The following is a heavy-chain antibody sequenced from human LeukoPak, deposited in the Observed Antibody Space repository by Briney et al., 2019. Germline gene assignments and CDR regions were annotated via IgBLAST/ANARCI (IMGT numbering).Heavy chain of an antibody. CDR2: IYYSGST. Sequence: SETLSLTCTVSGGSISSSSYYWGWIRQPPGKGLEWIGSIYYSGSTYYNPSLKSRVTISVDTSKNQFSLKLSSVTAADTAVYYCARVRAVAEVVDYWGQGTLVTVSS. V-gene: IGHV4-39*01. CDR3: ARVRAVAEVVDY. J-gene: IGHJ4*02. CDR1: GGSISSSSYY. D-gene: IGHD6-19*01.